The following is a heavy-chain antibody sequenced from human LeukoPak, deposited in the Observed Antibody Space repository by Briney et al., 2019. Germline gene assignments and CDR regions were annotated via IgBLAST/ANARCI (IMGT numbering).Heavy chain of an antibody. D-gene: IGHD3-3*01. CDR3: ARGTGGGFWSGYYPLYYYGMDV. CDR1: GYTFNNYG. J-gene: IGHJ6*02. Sequence: ASVRVSCKTSGYTFNNYGITWVRQAPGQGLEWMGWISTYNGNTNYALKLQGRVTMTRDTSTSTVYMELSSLRSEDTAVYYCARGTGGGFWSGYYPLYYYGMDVWGQGTTVTVSS. V-gene: IGHV1-18*01. CDR2: ISTYNGNT.